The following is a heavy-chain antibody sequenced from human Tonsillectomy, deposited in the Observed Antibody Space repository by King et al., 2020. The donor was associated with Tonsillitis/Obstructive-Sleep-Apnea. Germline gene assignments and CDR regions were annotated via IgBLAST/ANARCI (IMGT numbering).Heavy chain of an antibody. CDR1: GGSISGTNYY. CDR3: ARHGGSGWYGGWFDP. Sequence: QLPESGPGLVKPSETLSLTCTVSGGSISGTNYYWGWIRQPPGKGLEWIGSIYYTGSTYYNPSLESRVTIFVDTSKNQFSLKLSSVAAADTAVYYCARHGGSGWYGGWFDPCGQGTLVTVSS. D-gene: IGHD6-19*01. CDR2: IYYTGST. J-gene: IGHJ5*02. V-gene: IGHV4-39*01.